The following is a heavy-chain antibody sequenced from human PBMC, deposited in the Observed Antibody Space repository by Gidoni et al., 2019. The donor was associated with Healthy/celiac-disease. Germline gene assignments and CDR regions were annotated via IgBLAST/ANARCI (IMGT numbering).Heavy chain of an antibody. D-gene: IGHD6-25*01. CDR2: IYYSGST. CDR1: GGSISSSSYY. Sequence: QLQLQESGPGLVKPSETLSLTCTVSGGSISSSSYYWGWLRQPPGKGLEWIGSIYYSGSTYYNPSLKSRVTISVDTSKNQFSLKLSSVTAADTAVYYCARHYPQGLRSPYGMDVWGQGTTVTVSS. V-gene: IGHV4-39*01. CDR3: ARHYPQGLRSPYGMDV. J-gene: IGHJ6*02.